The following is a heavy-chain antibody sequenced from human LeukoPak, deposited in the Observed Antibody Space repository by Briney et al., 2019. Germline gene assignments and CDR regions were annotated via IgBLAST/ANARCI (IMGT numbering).Heavy chain of an antibody. CDR2: INPNSGGT. D-gene: IGHD2-15*01. CDR3: ARVGGYCSGGSCYSDDY. J-gene: IGHJ4*02. CDR1: GYTFTGYY. Sequence: ASVKVSCKASGYTFTGYYMHWVRQAPGQGLEWIGWINPNSGGTNYAQKFQGRVTMTRDTSISTAYMELSRLRSDDTAVYYCARVGGYCSGGSCYSDDYWGQGTLVTVSS. V-gene: IGHV1-2*02.